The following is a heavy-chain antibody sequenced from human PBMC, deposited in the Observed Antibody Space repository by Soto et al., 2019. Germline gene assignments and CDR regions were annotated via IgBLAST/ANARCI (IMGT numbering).Heavy chain of an antibody. CDR1: GGSTSSYY. CDR2: IYYSGST. CDR3: ERAEYYYDSSGYYFDY. V-gene: IGHV4-59*01. Sequence: SETLSLTCTVSGGSTSSYYWSWIRQPPGKGLEWIGYIYYSGSTNYNPSLKSRVTISVDTSKNQFSMKLSSVTAADTAVYYCERAEYYYDSSGYYFDYWGQGTLVTVSS. J-gene: IGHJ4*02. D-gene: IGHD3-22*01.